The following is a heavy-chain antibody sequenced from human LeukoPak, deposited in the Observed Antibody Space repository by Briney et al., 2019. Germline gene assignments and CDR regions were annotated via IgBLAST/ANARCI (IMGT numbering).Heavy chain of an antibody. CDR3: ARTYYDFWSGYYPSHYDY. D-gene: IGHD3-3*01. J-gene: IGHJ4*02. CDR1: GFTFSSYS. CDR2: ISSSSSYI. Sequence: GGSLRLSCAASGFTFSSYSMNWVRQAPGKGLEWVSSISSSSSYIYYADSVKGRFTISRDNAKNSLYLQMNSLRAEDTAVYYCARTYYDFWSGYYPSHYDYWGQGTLVTVSS. V-gene: IGHV3-21*01.